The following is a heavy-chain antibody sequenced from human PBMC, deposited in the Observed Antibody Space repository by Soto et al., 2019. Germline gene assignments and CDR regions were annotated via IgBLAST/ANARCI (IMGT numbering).Heavy chain of an antibody. CDR3: ARVYSNSTNYSFPGWFDP. V-gene: IGHV4-31*03. CDR2: IYSSGNT. CDR1: GVSISSGNSH. Sequence: SETLSLTCTVSGVSISSGNSHWNWIRQHPGRPLEWIGSIYSSGNTYYSPALMSRLLISTDTSKNRLSLTLPSVTAADTAVYYCARVYSNSTNYSFPGWFDPWGRGSLVTVSS. D-gene: IGHD1-7*01. J-gene: IGHJ5*02.